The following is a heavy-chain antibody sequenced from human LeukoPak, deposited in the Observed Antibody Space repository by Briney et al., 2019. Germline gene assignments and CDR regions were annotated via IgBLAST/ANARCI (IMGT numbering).Heavy chain of an antibody. D-gene: IGHD3-16*01. CDR1: GFTFSSYG. V-gene: IGHV3-30*03. CDR3: ARGDWFDP. Sequence: GGSLRLSCAASGFTFSSYGMHWVRQAPGKGLEWVAVISYDGSNKYYADSVKGRFTISRDNSKNTLYLQMNSLRAEDTAVYYCARGDWFDPWGQETLVTVSS. CDR2: ISYDGSNK. J-gene: IGHJ5*02.